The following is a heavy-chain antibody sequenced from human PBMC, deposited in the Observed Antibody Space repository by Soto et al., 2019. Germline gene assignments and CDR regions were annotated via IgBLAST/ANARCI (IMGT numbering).Heavy chain of an antibody. D-gene: IGHD3-3*01. CDR2: INPDGGST. CDR1: ADPFTSYY. V-gene: IGHV1-46*01. CDR3: ARSSGGILGILIYGANWLAH. Sequence: XSVKVSCKAPADPFTSYYINWVRQSPGHGLEWMGIINPDGGSTKFAQTFQGRITMTTDTSTSTVYMELRSLRSEDTAVYYCARSSGGILGILIYGANWLAHWGQGSLVTVSS. J-gene: IGHJ5*02.